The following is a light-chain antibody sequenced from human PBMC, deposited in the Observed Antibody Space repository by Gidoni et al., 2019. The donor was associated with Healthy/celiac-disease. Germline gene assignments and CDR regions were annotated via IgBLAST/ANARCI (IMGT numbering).Light chain of an antibody. Sequence: DIQLTQSPSFLSASVGDRVTITCRASQIISSYLNWYQQKPGKAPKLLIYAASSLQSGVPSRFSGGGSGTDFTLTISSLQPEDFATYYCQQSYSTPRTFGQXTKLEIK. CDR3: QQSYSTPRT. CDR2: AAS. V-gene: IGKV1-39*01. J-gene: IGKJ2*02. CDR1: QIISSY.